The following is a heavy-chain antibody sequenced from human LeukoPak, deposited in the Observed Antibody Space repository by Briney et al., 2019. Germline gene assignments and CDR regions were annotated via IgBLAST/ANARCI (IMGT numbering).Heavy chain of an antibody. V-gene: IGHV3-30-3*01. CDR2: ISYDGSNK. CDR1: GFTFSSYA. J-gene: IGHJ4*02. D-gene: IGHD2-2*02. Sequence: GGSLRLSCAASGFTFSSYAMHWVRQAPGKGLEWVAIISYDGSNKYYADSVKGRFTISRDNSKNTLYLQMNSLRAEDTAVYYCARSGIQSGYCSSTSCYTGYWGQGTLVTVSS. CDR3: ARSGIQSGYCSSTSCYTGY.